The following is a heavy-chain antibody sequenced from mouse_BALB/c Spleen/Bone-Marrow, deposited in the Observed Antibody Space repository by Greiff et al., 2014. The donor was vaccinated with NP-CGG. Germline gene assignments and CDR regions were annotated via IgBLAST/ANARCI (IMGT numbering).Heavy chain of an antibody. Sequence: VKLMESGAELMKPGASMKISCKASGYTFSSFWIEWVKQRPGHGLEWIGEILPEGGSSNYNEKFKGKATLTADTSSNTVYMQLSSLTSEDSAVYYCARTPGVLYYFDYWGQGTPLTVSS. CDR1: GYTFSSFW. CDR2: ILPEGGSS. J-gene: IGHJ2*01. CDR3: ARTPGVLYYFDY. V-gene: IGHV1-9*01.